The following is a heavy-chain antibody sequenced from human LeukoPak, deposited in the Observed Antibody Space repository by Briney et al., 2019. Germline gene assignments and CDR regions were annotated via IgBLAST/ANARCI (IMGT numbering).Heavy chain of an antibody. CDR2: INPNSGGT. CDR1: GYSFTDYY. V-gene: IGHV1-2*02. CDR3: ARADRLHGGPYLIGP. J-gene: IGHJ5*02. D-gene: IGHD2-21*01. Sequence: ASVKVSCKTSGYSFTDYYMHWVRQAPGQGLEWGGWINPNSGGTSSAQKFPGRATMPRDTSITTVYMEVSWLTSDDTAIYYCARADRLHGGPYLIGPWGQGTLVTVSS.